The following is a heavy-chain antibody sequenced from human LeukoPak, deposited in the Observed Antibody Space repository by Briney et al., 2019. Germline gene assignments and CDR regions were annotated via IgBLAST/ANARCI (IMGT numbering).Heavy chain of an antibody. J-gene: IGHJ4*02. D-gene: IGHD3-22*01. V-gene: IGHV3-23*01. CDR3: AKGPQSQTYYYDSSGYYFDY. CDR2: IGGSGGST. CDR1: GFTFSSYA. Sequence: PGGSLRLSCAASGFTFSSYAMSWVRQAPGKGLEWVSAIGGSGGSTYYADSVKGRFTISRDNSKNTLYLQMNSLRAEDTAVYYCAKGPQSQTYYYDSSGYYFDYWGQGTLVTVSS.